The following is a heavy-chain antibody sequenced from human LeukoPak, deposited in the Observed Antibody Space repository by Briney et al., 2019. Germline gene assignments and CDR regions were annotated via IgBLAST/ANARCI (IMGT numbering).Heavy chain of an antibody. Sequence: SETLSLTCTVSGGSISNYWSWIRQPAGKGLEWIGRIYSSGSTKYSPSLKSRVTISVDTSKSQFSLNLTSVTAADTAVYYCARDRAARLTSGFDYWGQGTLVSVSS. CDR1: GGSISNY. J-gene: IGHJ4*02. CDR3: ARDRAARLTSGFDY. CDR2: IYSSGST. V-gene: IGHV4-4*07. D-gene: IGHD6-6*01.